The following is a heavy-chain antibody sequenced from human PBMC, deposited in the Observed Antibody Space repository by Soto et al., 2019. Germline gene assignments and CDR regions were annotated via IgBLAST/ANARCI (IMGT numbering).Heavy chain of an antibody. J-gene: IGHJ1*01. D-gene: IGHD6-19*01. V-gene: IGHV4-59*01. CDR2: IYYSGST. Sequence: SETLSLTCTVSGGSISSYYWSWIRQPPGKGLEWIGYIYYSGSTNYNPSLKSRVTISVDTSKNQFSLKLSSVTAADTAVYYCASGTIAVAGLEYFQHWGQGTLVTVS. CDR1: GGSISSYY. CDR3: ASGTIAVAGLEYFQH.